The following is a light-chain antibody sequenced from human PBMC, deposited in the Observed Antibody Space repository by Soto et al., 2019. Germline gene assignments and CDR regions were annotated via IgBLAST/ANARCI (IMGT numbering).Light chain of an antibody. CDR2: EVS. CDR3: SSSAGTKNIV. J-gene: IGLJ2*01. CDR1: PSDVGASNY. Sequence: QSALTQPPSASGSPGQSVTISCTGTPSDVGASNYVSWYQQQPGKAPKLMISEVSKRPSGVPDRFAGSKSGNTASLTVSGLQAEDEADYYCSSSAGTKNIVFGAGTKLTVL. V-gene: IGLV2-8*01.